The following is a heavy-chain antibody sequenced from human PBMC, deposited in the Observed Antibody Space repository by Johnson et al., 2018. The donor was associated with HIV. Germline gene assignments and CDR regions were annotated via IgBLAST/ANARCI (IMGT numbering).Heavy chain of an antibody. V-gene: IGHV3-48*04. Sequence: VYLVESGGGLVQPGGSLRLSCAASGFTFSSYWMSWVRQAPGKGLEWVSYISSSGSTIYYADSVKGRFTISRDNAKNSLYLQMNSLRAEDTAVYYCARDRHCGGDCYTDDAFDIWGQGTMVTVSS. J-gene: IGHJ3*02. CDR3: ARDRHCGGDCYTDDAFDI. CDR2: ISSSGSTI. D-gene: IGHD2-21*02. CDR1: GFTFSSYW.